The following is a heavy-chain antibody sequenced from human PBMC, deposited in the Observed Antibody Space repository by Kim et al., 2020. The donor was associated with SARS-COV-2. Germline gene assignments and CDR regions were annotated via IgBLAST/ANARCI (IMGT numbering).Heavy chain of an antibody. CDR3: AVTEYSSSWYTSY. D-gene: IGHD6-13*01. V-gene: IGHV1-2*06. Sequence: ASVKVSCKASVYTFTGYYMHWVRQAPGQGLEWMGRINPNSGGTNYAQKFQGRVTMTRDTSISTAYMELSRLRSDDTAVYYCAVTEYSSSWYTSYWGQGTLVTVSS. CDR1: VYTFTGYY. CDR2: INPNSGGT. J-gene: IGHJ4*02.